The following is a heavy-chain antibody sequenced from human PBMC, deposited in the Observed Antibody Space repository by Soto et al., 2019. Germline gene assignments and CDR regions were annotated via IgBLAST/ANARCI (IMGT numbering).Heavy chain of an antibody. J-gene: IGHJ3*02. Sequence: GASVKVSCKASGCTFSSYAISWVRQAPGQGLEWMGGIIPIFGTANYAQKFQGRVTITADESTSTAYMELSSLRSEDTAVYYCARRGSLAKSQTSAFDIWGQGTMVTVSS. CDR1: GCTFSSYA. D-gene: IGHD1-1*01. CDR2: IIPIFGTA. CDR3: ARRGSLAKSQTSAFDI. V-gene: IGHV1-69*13.